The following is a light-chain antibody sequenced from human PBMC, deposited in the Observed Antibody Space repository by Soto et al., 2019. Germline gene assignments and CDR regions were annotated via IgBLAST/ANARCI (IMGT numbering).Light chain of an antibody. CDR1: QSVSSNS. CDR2: GAS. CDR3: QQYDNWPWT. V-gene: IGKV3-20*01. Sequence: EIVLTQSPGTLSLSPGERATLSCRASQSVSSNSLAWYQQKPGQAPRLLIYGASSRAIGIPDRFSGSGSGTDFTLTISSLQSEDFAVYYCQQYDNWPWTFGQGTKV. J-gene: IGKJ1*01.